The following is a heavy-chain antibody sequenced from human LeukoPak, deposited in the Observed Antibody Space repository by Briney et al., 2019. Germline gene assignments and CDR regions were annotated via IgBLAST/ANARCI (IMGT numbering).Heavy chain of an antibody. J-gene: IGHJ3*02. CDR3: AREDPADDSSGYYDEGAFDI. V-gene: IGHV4-61*01. Sequence: SETLSPTCTVSGGSVSSGSYYCSWIRQPPGKGLEWIGYIYYSGSTNYNPSLKSRVTISVDTSKNQFSLKLSSVTAADTAVYYCAREDPADDSSGYYDEGAFDIWGQGTMVTVSS. D-gene: IGHD3-22*01. CDR2: IYYSGST. CDR1: GGSVSSGSYY.